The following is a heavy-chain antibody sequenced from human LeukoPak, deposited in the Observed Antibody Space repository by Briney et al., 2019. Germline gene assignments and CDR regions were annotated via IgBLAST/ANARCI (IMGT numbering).Heavy chain of an antibody. D-gene: IGHD3-10*01. J-gene: IGHJ4*02. CDR2: ISYDGSNK. CDR1: GFTFSSYG. CDR3: ARAYGWPSYFDY. V-gene: IGHV3-30*03. Sequence: GGSLRLSCAASGFTFSSYGMHWVRQAPGKGLEWVAVISYDGSNKYYADSVKGRFTISRDNSKNTLYLQMNSLRAEDTAMYYCARAYGWPSYFDYWGQGTLVTVSS.